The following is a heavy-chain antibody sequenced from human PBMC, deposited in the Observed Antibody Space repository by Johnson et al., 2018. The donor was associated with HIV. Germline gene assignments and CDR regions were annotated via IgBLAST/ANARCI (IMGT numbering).Heavy chain of an antibody. CDR1: AFSFSNYA. V-gene: IGHV3-30-3*01. J-gene: IGHJ3*02. CDR2: MSYDGSNK. CDR3: ARVLGPYAFDI. Sequence: QVQLVESGGGVVRPGRSLRLSCAASAFSFSNYAMGWVRQAPGKGLEWVALMSYDGSNKYYADSVKGRFTISRDNSKNTLYMQMNSLRAEDTAVYYCARVLGPYAFDIWGQGTMVTVSS.